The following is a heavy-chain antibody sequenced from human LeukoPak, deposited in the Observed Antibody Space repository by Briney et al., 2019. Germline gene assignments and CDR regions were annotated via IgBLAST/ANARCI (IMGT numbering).Heavy chain of an antibody. J-gene: IGHJ1*01. CDR1: GGSISSYY. CDR3: ARRRYYDSTGYLD. D-gene: IGHD3-22*01. Sequence: SETLSLTCTVSGGSISSYYWNWIRQSAGKGLELVGRIYKSGSTNYNPSLKSRLTMSIDTSKNQFSLKLASVTAADTAVYYCARRRYYDSTGYLDWGQGTLVTVSS. V-gene: IGHV4-4*07. CDR2: IYKSGST.